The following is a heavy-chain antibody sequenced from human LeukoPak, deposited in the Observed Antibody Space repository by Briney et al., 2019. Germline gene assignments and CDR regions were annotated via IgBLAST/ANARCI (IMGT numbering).Heavy chain of an antibody. J-gene: IGHJ4*02. CDR1: GFTFSSYD. CDR2: IGIGGDT. CDR3: ARGGIPVTGIDELDY. D-gene: IGHD2-21*02. V-gene: IGHV3-13*01. Sequence: GGSLRLSCAASGFTFSSYDIHWVRQATGKGLEWVSAIGIGGDTYYPGSVKGRFTISRENAKNSLYLQMNSLRAGDTAVYYCARGGIPVTGIDELDYWGQGTLVTVSS.